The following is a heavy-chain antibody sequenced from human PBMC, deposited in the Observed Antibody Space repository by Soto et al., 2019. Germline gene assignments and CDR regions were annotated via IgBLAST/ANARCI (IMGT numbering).Heavy chain of an antibody. CDR1: GFTFSNYA. D-gene: IGHD6-19*01. J-gene: IGHJ3*02. CDR2: ISSSGGST. V-gene: IGHV3-23*01. CDR3: AKDPPRSAGDAFDS. Sequence: EVQLSESGGGLVQPGGSLRLSCTAAGFTFSNYAMTWVRQAPGKGLEWVSTISSSGGSTYYSDSVKGRFTTSRDKSANTLYLQMNSLSAEDTAVYFCAKDPPRSAGDAFDSWGQGTMVTVSS.